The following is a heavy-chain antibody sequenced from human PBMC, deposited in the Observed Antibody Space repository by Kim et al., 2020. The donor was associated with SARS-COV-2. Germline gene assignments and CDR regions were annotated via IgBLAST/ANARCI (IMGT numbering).Heavy chain of an antibody. V-gene: IGHV4-61*07. D-gene: IGHD6-13*01. CDR3: ARRGDTIAADWYFDL. Sequence: PSLKRRVTISVDTAKNPFPLKLSSVTAADTAVYYCARRGDTIAADWYFDLWGRGTLVTVSS. J-gene: IGHJ2*01.